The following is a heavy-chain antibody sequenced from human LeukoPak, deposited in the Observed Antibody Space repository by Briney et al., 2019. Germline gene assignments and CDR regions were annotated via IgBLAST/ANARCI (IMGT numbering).Heavy chain of an antibody. J-gene: IGHJ1*01. D-gene: IGHD1-26*01. CDR3: AKDPYSGSFEYFQH. CDR1: GFTFSSYG. V-gene: IGHV3-30*18. CDR2: ISYDGSNK. Sequence: SGGSLRLSCAASGFTFSSYGMHWVRQAPGKGLEWVAVISYDGSNKYYADSVTGRFTISRDNSKNTLYLQMDSLRAEDTAVYYCAKDPYSGSFEYFQHWGQGTLVTVS.